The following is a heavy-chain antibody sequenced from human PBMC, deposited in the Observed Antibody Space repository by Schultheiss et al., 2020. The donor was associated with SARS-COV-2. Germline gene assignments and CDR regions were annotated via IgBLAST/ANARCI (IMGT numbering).Heavy chain of an antibody. CDR3: ARAAAAAGNWFDP. J-gene: IGHJ5*02. V-gene: IGHV4-59*08. CDR2: IYYSGST. D-gene: IGHD6-13*01. CDR1: GGSFSGYY. Sequence: SETLSLTCAVYGGSFSGYYWSWIRQPPGKGLEWIGYIYYSGSTNYNPSLKSRVTISVDTSKNQFSLKLSSVTAADTAVYYCARAAAAAGNWFDPWGHGTLVTVSS.